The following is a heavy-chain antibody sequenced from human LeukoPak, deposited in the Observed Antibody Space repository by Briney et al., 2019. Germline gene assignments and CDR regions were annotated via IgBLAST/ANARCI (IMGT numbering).Heavy chain of an antibody. Sequence: GGSLSLSFAAPEFTLGSYAINWFGKAPGKGLEWVSSISSSSSYIYYADSVKGRFTISRDNAKNSLYLQMNSLRAEDTAVYYCARDGYSLLNYWGQGTLVTVSS. CDR2: ISSSSSYI. CDR3: ARDGYSLLNY. J-gene: IGHJ4*02. V-gene: IGHV3-21*01. D-gene: IGHD5-18*01. CDR1: EFTLGSYA.